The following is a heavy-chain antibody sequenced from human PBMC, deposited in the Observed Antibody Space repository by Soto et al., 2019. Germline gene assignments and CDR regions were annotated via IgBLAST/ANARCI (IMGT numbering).Heavy chain of an antibody. CDR3: ARKYCSGDSCYWDY. CDR2: IYYSGGT. D-gene: IGHD2-15*01. Sequence: ETLALTCAVSGASISSSSYYWGWIRQPPGKGLEWIGSIYYSGGTYHNPSLRSRVIISVDTSKNEFSLKLTSVTAADTAMYYCARKYCSGDSCYWDYWGQGTLVTVSS. J-gene: IGHJ4*02. V-gene: IGHV4-39*07. CDR1: GASISSSSYY.